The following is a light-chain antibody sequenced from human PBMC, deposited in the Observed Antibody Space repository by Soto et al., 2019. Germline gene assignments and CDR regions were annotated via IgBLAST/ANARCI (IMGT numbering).Light chain of an antibody. V-gene: IGLV2-14*01. CDR2: EVS. CDR3: SSYTSSSTRV. CDR1: SSDVGGYNY. J-gene: IGLJ3*02. Sequence: QSALTQPASVCGSPGQSITISCTGTSSDVGGYNYVSWYQQHPGKAPKLMIYEVSNRPSGVSNRFSGSKSGNTASLTISGLQAEDEADYYCSSYTSSSTRVFGGGTKLTV.